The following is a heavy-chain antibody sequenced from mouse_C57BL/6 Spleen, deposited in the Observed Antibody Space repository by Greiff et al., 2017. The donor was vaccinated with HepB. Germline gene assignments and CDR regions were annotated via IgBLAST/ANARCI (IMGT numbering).Heavy chain of an antibody. Sequence: EVQLQQSGGDLVKPGGSLKLSCAASGFTFSSYGMSWVRQTPDKRLEWVATISSGGSYTYYPDSVKGRFTISRDNAKNTLYLQMSSLKSEDTAMYYCARAYGNLHYYAMDYWGQGTSVTVSS. D-gene: IGHD2-1*01. CDR3: ARAYGNLHYYAMDY. CDR2: ISSGGSYT. J-gene: IGHJ4*01. CDR1: GFTFSSYG. V-gene: IGHV5-6*01.